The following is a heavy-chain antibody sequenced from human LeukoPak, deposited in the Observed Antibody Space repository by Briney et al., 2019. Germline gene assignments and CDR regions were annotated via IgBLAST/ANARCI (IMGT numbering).Heavy chain of an antibody. CDR3: ARETSGYSYGPDAFDI. V-gene: IGHV4-34*01. CDR2: INHSGST. Sequence: PSETLSLTRAVYGGPFSGYYWSWIRQPPGKGLEGSGEINHSGSTNYNPSLKSRVTISVDTSKNQFSLKLSSVTAADTAVYYCARETSGYSYGPDAFDIWGQGTMVTVSS. J-gene: IGHJ3*02. D-gene: IGHD5-18*01. CDR1: GGPFSGYY.